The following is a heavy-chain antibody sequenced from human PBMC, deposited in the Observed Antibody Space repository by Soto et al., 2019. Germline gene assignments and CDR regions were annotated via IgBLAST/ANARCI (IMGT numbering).Heavy chain of an antibody. CDR3: AREGAVAGSQDF. V-gene: IGHV3-33*08. D-gene: IGHD6-19*01. CDR2: IWYDGSKK. Sequence: RLSCVGSGFTFSNNAMHWVRQAPGKGLEWVAFIWYDGSKKYYADSVKGRFTVSRDNINSTLYLEMNSLRVEDSAVYYCAREGAVAGSQDFWGQGTLVTVSS. CDR1: GFTFSNNA. J-gene: IGHJ4*02.